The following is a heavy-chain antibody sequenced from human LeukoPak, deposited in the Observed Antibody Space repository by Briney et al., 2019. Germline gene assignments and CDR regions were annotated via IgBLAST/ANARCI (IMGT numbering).Heavy chain of an antibody. V-gene: IGHV4-59*01. CDR1: GGSISNYY. CDR3: ARGSATGRPNFDY. D-gene: IGHD6-6*01. Sequence: TSETLSLTCTVSGGSISNYYWSWIRQPPGKGLEWIGYIYYSGRTNYNPPLNGRVTISIDTSKNQFSLSLSSVTAADTAVYFCARGSATGRPNFDYWGQGTLVTVSS. CDR2: IYYSGRT. J-gene: IGHJ4*02.